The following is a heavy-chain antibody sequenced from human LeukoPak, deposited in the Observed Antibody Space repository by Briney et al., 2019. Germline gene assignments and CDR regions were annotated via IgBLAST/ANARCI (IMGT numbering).Heavy chain of an antibody. V-gene: IGHV3-66*01. CDR1: EFSVGSNY. J-gene: IGHJ1*01. CDR3: ARGPSGYHNT. CDR2: NSGGST. Sequence: GGSLRLSCAASEFSVGSNYMTWVRQAPGKGLEWVSLNSGGSTYYADSVKGRFTISRDNSKDTLYLQMNSLRAEDTAVYYCARGPSGYHNTGGQGTLVTVSS. D-gene: IGHD5-12*01.